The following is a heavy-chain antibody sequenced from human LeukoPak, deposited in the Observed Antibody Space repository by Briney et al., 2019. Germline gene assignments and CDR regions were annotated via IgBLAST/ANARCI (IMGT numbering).Heavy chain of an antibody. J-gene: IGHJ4*02. Sequence: SETLSLTCTVSGDSMSRYYWNWIRQPPGKGLEWIGYMSYSGSTNYNPSLNSRVTISLDKSKNQVSLTLRSVAAADRATYYCASLTGGVGARRFDYWGQGTLVTVSS. D-gene: IGHD1-26*01. CDR3: ASLTGGVGARRFDY. V-gene: IGHV4-59*08. CDR1: GDSMSRYY. CDR2: MSYSGST.